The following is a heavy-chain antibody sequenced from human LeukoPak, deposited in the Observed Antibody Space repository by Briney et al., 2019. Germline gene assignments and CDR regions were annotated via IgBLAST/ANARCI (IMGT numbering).Heavy chain of an antibody. J-gene: IGHJ2*01. Sequence: ASVKVSCKASGYTFTSYDINWVRQATGQGLEWMGWINAGNGNTKYSQKFQGRVTITRDTSASTAYMELSSLRSEDTAVYYCARDGLGLTAMDTYWYFDLWGRGTLVTVSS. CDR1: GYTFTSYD. V-gene: IGHV1-3*01. CDR3: ARDGLGLTAMDTYWYFDL. CDR2: INAGNGNT. D-gene: IGHD5-18*01.